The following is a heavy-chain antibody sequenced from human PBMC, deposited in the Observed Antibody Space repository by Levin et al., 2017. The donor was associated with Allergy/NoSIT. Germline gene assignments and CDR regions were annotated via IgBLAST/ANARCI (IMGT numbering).Heavy chain of an antibody. CDR1: GYTFTRHW. V-gene: IGHV5-51*01. D-gene: IGHD4-11*01. Sequence: GGSLRLSCKGSGYTFTRHWIAWVRQMPGKGLEWMGFIYPMDSDTRYSPSFQGQVTISADKSSNTAYLQWSSLQASDTAMYFCARLMYSDYYNYYAMDVWGQGTTVIVSS. J-gene: IGHJ6*02. CDR3: ARLMYSDYYNYYAMDV. CDR2: IYPMDSDT.